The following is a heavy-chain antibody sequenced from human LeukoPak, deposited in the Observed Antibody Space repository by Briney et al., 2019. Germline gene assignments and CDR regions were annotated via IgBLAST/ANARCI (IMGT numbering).Heavy chain of an antibody. CDR3: TRGSIAYYYMDV. J-gene: IGHJ6*03. V-gene: IGHV4-59*01. D-gene: IGHD3-22*01. CDR1: GGSISSYY. CDR2: IYYSGST. Sequence: SETLSLTCTISGGSISSYYWSWIRQPPGKGLEWIGNIYYSGSTNYNPSLKSRVTISVDTSKNQFSLKLSSVTAADTAVYYCTRGSIAYYYMDVWGKGTTVTISS.